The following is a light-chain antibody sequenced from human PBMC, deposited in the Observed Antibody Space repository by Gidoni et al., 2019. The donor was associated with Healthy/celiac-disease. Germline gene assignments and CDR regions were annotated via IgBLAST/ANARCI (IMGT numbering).Light chain of an antibody. J-gene: IGKJ5*01. Sequence: AIQLTQSPSSLSASVGDRVTITCRASQGISSALAWYQQKPGKAPKLLIYDASSVESGVPSRFSGSGSGTDFTLTISSLQPEDFATYYCQQFNSYPLITFGQGTRLEIK. CDR1: QGISSA. CDR2: DAS. V-gene: IGKV1-13*02. CDR3: QQFNSYPLIT.